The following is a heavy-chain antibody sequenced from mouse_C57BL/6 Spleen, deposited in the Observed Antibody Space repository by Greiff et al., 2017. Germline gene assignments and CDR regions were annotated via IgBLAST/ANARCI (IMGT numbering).Heavy chain of an antibody. CDR2: IYPRDGST. D-gene: IGHD2-2*01. J-gene: IGHJ3*01. V-gene: IGHV1-85*01. Sequence: VQLQQSGPELVKPGASVKLSCKASGYTFTSYDINWVKQRPGQGLEWIGWIYPRDGSTKYNENFKGQATLTVDTSSSTAYMELHSLTSEDSAVYFCARRIYYGYDDWFAYWGQGTLVTVSA. CDR3: ARRIYYGYDDWFAY. CDR1: GYTFTSYD.